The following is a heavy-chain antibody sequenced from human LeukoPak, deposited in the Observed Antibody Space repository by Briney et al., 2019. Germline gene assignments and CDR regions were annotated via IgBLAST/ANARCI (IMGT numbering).Heavy chain of an antibody. D-gene: IGHD3-3*01. CDR3: ATFNFWSGYYHFDY. Sequence: ASVKVSCKASGYTFTGYYMHWVRQAPGQGLEWMGWINPNSGGTNYAQKFQGRVTMTRDTSISTAYMELSRLRSDDTAVYYCATFNFWSGYYHFDYWGQGTLVTVSS. CDR2: INPNSGGT. CDR1: GYTFTGYY. V-gene: IGHV1-2*02. J-gene: IGHJ4*02.